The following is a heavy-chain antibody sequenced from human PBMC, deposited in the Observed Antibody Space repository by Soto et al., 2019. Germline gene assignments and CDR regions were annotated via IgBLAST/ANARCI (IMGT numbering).Heavy chain of an antibody. CDR1: GFTFNNYA. CDR3: AKGRGGSGSLTPRVDF. D-gene: IGHD3-10*01. Sequence: EVQLLESGGGLVQPGGSLRLSCAASGFTFNNYAMTWVRQAPGKGLEWVSAISGGGDTTSYADSVNGRFTVSRDGSKNTVYLQMSSLRAEDTALYYCAKGRGGSGSLTPRVDFWGQGTLVTVSS. V-gene: IGHV3-23*01. CDR2: ISGGGDTT. J-gene: IGHJ4*02.